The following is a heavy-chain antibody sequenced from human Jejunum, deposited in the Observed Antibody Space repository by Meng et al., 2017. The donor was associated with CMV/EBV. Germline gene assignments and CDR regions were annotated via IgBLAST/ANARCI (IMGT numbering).Heavy chain of an antibody. D-gene: IGHD3-10*01. CDR2: INPDGSEK. V-gene: IGHV3-7*04. CDR1: GFTFSSYW. Sequence: SCAVSGFTFSSYWFSWVRQAPEKGLEWVANINPDGSEKYYLDSVKGRFTIFRDTAKNSLYLQVNSLRVEDTAVYYCATDTARVRGYWGQGTLVTVSS. CDR3: ATDTARVRGY. J-gene: IGHJ4*02.